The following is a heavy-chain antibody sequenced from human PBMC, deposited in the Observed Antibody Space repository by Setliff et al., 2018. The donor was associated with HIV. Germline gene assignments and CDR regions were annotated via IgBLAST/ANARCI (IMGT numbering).Heavy chain of an antibody. CDR1: GNSFTRHW. V-gene: IGHV5-51*01. J-gene: IGHJ4*02. CDR3: ARLVTTYDFWSGYPCHFDY. D-gene: IGHD3-3*01. CDR2: IYPDDSDT. Sequence: PGESLKISCKGSGNSFTRHWIGWVRQMPGKGLEWMGIIYPDDSDTRYSPSFQGQVTISADKSITTVYLQWTSLRASDTGIYYCARLVTTYDFWSGYPCHFDYWGQGTLVTVSS.